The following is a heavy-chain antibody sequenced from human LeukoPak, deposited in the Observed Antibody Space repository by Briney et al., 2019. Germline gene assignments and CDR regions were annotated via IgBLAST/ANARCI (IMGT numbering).Heavy chain of an antibody. V-gene: IGHV1-18*01. Sequence: QKFQGRVTMTTDTSTSTAYMELRSLRSDDTAVYYCARGAVVVTAIPFDYWGQGTLVTVSS. D-gene: IGHD2-21*02. CDR3: ARGAVVVTAIPFDY. J-gene: IGHJ4*02.